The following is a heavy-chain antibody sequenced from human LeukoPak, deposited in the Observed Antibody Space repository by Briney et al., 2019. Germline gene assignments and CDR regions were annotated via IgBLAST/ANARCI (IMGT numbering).Heavy chain of an antibody. CDR2: IKFDGSDQ. CDR3: ARDVGQFDF. V-gene: IGHV3-33*05. CDR1: GFTFSRYG. Sequence: PGGSLRLSCAASGFTFSRYGMHWVRQAPGKGLECVAIIKFDGSDQYYADAVKGRFTISRDNSKNTLYLQMDSLRAEDTAVYYCARDVGQFDFWGQGTLVTVSS. J-gene: IGHJ4*02. D-gene: IGHD2-15*01.